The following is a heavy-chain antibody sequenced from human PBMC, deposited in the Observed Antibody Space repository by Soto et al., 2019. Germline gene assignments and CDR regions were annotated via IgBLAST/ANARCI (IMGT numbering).Heavy chain of an antibody. CDR2: ISYDGSNK. Sequence: QVQIVESGGGVVQPGRSLRLSCAASGFSFMSHAMHWVRRAPGKGLEWVALISYDGSNKQYADSVKGRFTIARDNSKNMVYLQLKSLKTEDTAVYYCGRDLSASSGYYPDYWGQGTLVTVSS. J-gene: IGHJ4*02. D-gene: IGHD3-22*01. V-gene: IGHV3-30-3*01. CDR1: GFSFMSHA. CDR3: GRDLSASSGYYPDY.